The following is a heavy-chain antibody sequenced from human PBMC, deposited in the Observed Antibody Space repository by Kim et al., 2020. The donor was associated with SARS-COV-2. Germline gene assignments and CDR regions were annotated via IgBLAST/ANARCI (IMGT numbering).Heavy chain of an antibody. Sequence: SETLSLTCTVSGASMNTNSYYWGWIRQAPGKGLEWIGTIDYIGKTYYNPSLKSRITMFVDTSKNQFSLSLSFVTGADTAIYYCARHRVNAWGASAFDIWGQGTMVTFSS. V-gene: IGHV4-39*01. CDR3: ARHRVNAWGASAFDI. CDR2: IDYIGKT. D-gene: IGHD7-27*01. J-gene: IGHJ3*02. CDR1: GASMNTNSYY.